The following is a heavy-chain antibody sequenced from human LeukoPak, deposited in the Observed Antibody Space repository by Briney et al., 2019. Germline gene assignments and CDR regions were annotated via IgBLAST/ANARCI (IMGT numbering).Heavy chain of an antibody. Sequence: GGTLRLSCAASGFTFSSYWRSWVRQAPGKGLEGVGNIKQDGSKKYYVDPVTSRFTISRDNAKNSLYLQMHSLRAEDTAVYYCARDYDSSGYYFDYWGQGPLVPVSS. CDR1: GFTFSSYW. D-gene: IGHD3-22*01. CDR2: IKQDGSKK. CDR3: ARDYDSSGYYFDY. V-gene: IGHV3-7*01. J-gene: IGHJ4*02.